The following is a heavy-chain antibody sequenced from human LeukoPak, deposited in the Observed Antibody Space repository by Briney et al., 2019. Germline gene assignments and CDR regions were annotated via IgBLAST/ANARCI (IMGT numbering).Heavy chain of an antibody. Sequence: PSETLSLTCAVHGGSFSGYHWNWIRQSPSKGLEWIGEINDRGRTNYNPSLESRVTLPVDTSKKEFSLKLSAVTAADTAVYYCARDPTTVTSLPYYFDFWGQGTLVSVSS. CDR3: ARDPTTVTSLPYYFDF. CDR2: INDRGRT. CDR1: GGSFSGYH. J-gene: IGHJ4*02. D-gene: IGHD4-17*01. V-gene: IGHV4-34*01.